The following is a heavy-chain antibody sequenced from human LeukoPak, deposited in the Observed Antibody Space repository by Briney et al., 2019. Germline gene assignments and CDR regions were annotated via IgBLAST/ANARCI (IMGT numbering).Heavy chain of an antibody. J-gene: IGHJ4*02. Sequence: GGSLRLSCAASGSTFSSYAMSWVRQAPGKGLEWVSAISGSGGSTYYADSVKGRFTISRDNSKNTLYLQMNSLRTEDTAVYYCAKSIYSSGWYSPYWGQGTLVTVSS. CDR1: GSTFSSYA. V-gene: IGHV3-23*01. CDR2: ISGSGGST. CDR3: AKSIYSSGWYSPY. D-gene: IGHD6-19*01.